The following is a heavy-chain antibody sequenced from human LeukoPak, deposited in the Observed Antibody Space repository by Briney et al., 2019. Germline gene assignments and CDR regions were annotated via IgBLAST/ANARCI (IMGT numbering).Heavy chain of an antibody. CDR2: IYPGDSDT. J-gene: IGHJ4*02. CDR1: GYSFTSYW. Sequence: GESLKISCKGSGYSFTSYWIGWVRQMPGKGLEWMGIIYPGDSDTRYSPSFQGQVTISADKSISTAYLQWSSLEASDTAMYYCARRGRRGYSGYDLLDYWGQGTLVTVSS. V-gene: IGHV5-51*01. CDR3: ARRGRRGYSGYDLLDY. D-gene: IGHD5-12*01.